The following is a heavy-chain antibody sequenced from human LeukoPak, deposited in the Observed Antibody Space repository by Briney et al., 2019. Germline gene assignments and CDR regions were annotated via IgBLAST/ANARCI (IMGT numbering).Heavy chain of an antibody. V-gene: IGHV3-53*01. CDR1: GFTVSSNY. Sequence: PGGSLRLSCAASGFTVSSNYMSWVRQAPGKGLEWVSVIYNTGSTYYADSVKGRFTISRDNSKNTLYLQMNSLRAEDTAVYYCASPKYSSCPFNYWGQGTLVTVSS. J-gene: IGHJ4*02. CDR2: IYNTGST. D-gene: IGHD6-19*01. CDR3: ASPKYSSCPFNY.